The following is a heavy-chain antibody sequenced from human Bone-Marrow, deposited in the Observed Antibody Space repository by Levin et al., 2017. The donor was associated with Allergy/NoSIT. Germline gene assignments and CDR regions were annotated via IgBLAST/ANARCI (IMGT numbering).Heavy chain of an antibody. CDR3: ASATYYSSSWYKQIYYYYGMDV. D-gene: IGHD6-13*01. CDR1: GFTISSNY. Sequence: GGSLRLSCAASGFTISSNYMSWVRQAPGKGLEWVSVIYSGGSTYYADSVKGRFTISRDNSKNTLYLQMNSLRAEDTAVYYCASATYYSSSWYKQIYYYYGMDVWGQGTTVTVSS. V-gene: IGHV3-53*01. CDR2: IYSGGST. J-gene: IGHJ6*02.